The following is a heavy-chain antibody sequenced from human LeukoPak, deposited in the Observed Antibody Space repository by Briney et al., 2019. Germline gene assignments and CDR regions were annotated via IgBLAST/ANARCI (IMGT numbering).Heavy chain of an antibody. V-gene: IGHV4-61*02. J-gene: IGHJ4*02. Sequence: SETLSLTCTVSGDSISSGSYLWSWIRPPAGKALEWIGRIYTAGSTNYHPSLKSPVTLSVDTSKTQFSLKLSSVTAADTAVYYCARGYDWNYILAHWGQGTLVTVSS. CDR1: GDSISSGSYL. D-gene: IGHD1-7*01. CDR3: ARGYDWNYILAH. CDR2: IYTAGST.